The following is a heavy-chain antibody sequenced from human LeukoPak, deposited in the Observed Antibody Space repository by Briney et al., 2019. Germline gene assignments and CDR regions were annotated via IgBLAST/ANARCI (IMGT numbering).Heavy chain of an antibody. V-gene: IGHV1-8*01. D-gene: IGHD6-19*01. CDR2: MNPNSGNT. CDR3: ARGGYSSGLIYY. CDR1: GYTFTSYD. J-gene: IGHJ4*02. Sequence: ASVKVSCKASGYTFTSYDINWVRQATGQGLEWMGWMNPNSGNTGYAQKFQGRVTMTRNTSISTAYMELSSLRSDDTAVYYCARGGYSSGLIYYWGQGTLVTVSS.